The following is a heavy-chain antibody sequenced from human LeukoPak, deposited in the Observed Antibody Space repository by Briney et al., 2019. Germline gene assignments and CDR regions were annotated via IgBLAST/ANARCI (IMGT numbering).Heavy chain of an antibody. CDR1: GYSFTSYW. V-gene: IGHV5-51*01. CDR2: IYPGDSDT. J-gene: IGHJ3*02. CDR3: ARRDLQLWTPDSSDDAFDI. D-gene: IGHD3-22*01. Sequence: GESLKISGKGSGYSFTSYWIGWVRKMPGKGLEWVGVIYPGDSDTRYSPSFQGQVTISADKSISTAYLQWSSLKASDTAMYYCARRDLQLWTPDSSDDAFDIWGQGTMVTVSS.